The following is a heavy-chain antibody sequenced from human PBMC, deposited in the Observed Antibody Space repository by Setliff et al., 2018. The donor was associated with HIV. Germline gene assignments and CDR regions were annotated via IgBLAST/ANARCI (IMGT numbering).Heavy chain of an antibody. J-gene: IGHJ5*02. CDR3: AAATYYDFWSGYEPWFDP. CDR1: GFTFTSSA. D-gene: IGHD3-3*01. CDR2: IVVGSGNT. V-gene: IGHV1-58*02. Sequence: SVKVPCKASGFTFTSSAMQWVRQARGQRPEWIGWIVVGSGNTNYAQKFQERVTITRDMSTSTAYMELSSLRSEDTAVYFCAAATYYDFWSGYEPWFDPWGQGTLVTVSS.